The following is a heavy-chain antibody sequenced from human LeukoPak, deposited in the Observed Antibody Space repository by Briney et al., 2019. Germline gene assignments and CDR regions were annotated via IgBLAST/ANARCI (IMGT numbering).Heavy chain of an antibody. CDR3: ARGSTSDWPLDH. Sequence: ASVTVSCKASGYTFTGYYMHWVRQAPGQGLEWMGRINPNSGGTNYSQKFQGRVTITRDTSASTAYIELRSLRSEDTAMYYCARGSTSDWPLDHWGQETLVTISS. CDR1: GYTFTGYY. CDR2: INPNSGGT. D-gene: IGHD2-2*01. V-gene: IGHV1-2*06. J-gene: IGHJ4*02.